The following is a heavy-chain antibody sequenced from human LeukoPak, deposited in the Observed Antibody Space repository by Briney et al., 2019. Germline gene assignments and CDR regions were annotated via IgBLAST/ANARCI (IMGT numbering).Heavy chain of an antibody. J-gene: IGHJ6*02. V-gene: IGHV1-69*04. CDR3: AVGYCSTTSCPESYYFYGMDV. Sequence: ASVKVSCKASGGTFSFFVISWVRQSPRQGLECMGWIIPLLRMANYAQKFQGRVTITADKSTSTAYMELSSLISEDTAVYYCAVGYCSTTSCPESYYFYGMDVWGQGTTVTVSS. CDR2: IIPLLRMA. CDR1: GGTFSFFV. D-gene: IGHD2-2*03.